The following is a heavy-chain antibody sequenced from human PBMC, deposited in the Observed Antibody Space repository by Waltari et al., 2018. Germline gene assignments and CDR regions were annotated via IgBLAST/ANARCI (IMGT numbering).Heavy chain of an antibody. J-gene: IGHJ6*02. CDR2: IYYSGST. CDR3: AREGPSSSWPYYYYGMDV. CDR1: GGSISSYY. Sequence: QVQLQESGPGLVKPSETLSLTCTVSGGSISSYYWSWIRQPPGKGLEWIGYIYYSGSTNYNPSLKSLVTISVDTSKNQFSLKLSSVTAADTAVYYCAREGPSSSWPYYYYGMDVWGQGTTVTVSS. V-gene: IGHV4-59*01. D-gene: IGHD6-13*01.